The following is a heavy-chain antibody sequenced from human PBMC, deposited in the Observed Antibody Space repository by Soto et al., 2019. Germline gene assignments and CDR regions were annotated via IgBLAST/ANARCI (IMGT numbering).Heavy chain of an antibody. D-gene: IGHD3-10*01. J-gene: IGHJ4*02. CDR1: GFTFSSYG. CDR2: ISHDGNNK. V-gene: IGHV3-30*18. Sequence: QVQLVESGGGVVQPGRSLRLSCAASGFTFSSYGMHWVRQAPGRGLEWVAVISHDGNNKYYADSVKGRFTISRDNSRNTLYLQMNSLRPEDTAIYYCAKASSHYGSGSYYTTDYWGQGTMATVSS. CDR3: AKASSHYGSGSYYTTDY.